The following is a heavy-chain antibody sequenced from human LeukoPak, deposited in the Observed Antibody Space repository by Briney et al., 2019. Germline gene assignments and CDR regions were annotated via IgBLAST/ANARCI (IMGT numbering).Heavy chain of an antibody. V-gene: IGHV3-30-3*01. J-gene: IGHJ4*02. CDR1: GFTFRNYA. Sequence: GGSLRLSCAASGFTFRNYAMHWVRQAPGKGLEWMTVISNDGNNKYHADSVKGRFTISRDNSKNTLYLQMNSLRTEDTAVYFCGRLSSGWYLFGDYWGQGTLVTVSS. CDR2: ISNDGNNK. CDR3: GRLSSGWYLFGDY. D-gene: IGHD6-19*01.